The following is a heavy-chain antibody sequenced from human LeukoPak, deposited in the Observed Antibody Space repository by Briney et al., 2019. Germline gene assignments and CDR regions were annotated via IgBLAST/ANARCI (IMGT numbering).Heavy chain of an antibody. V-gene: IGHV1-2*02. D-gene: IGHD3-3*01. CDR3: ARVYGRNFWSGYITPGIDY. CDR1: GYTFTGYY. J-gene: IGHJ4*02. CDR2: INPNSGGT. Sequence: PKASVKVSCKASGYTFTGYYMHWVRQAPGQGLEWMGWINPNSGGTNYAQKFQGRVTMTRDTSISTAYMELSRLRSDDTAVYYCARVYGRNFWSGYITPGIDYWGQGTLVTVSS.